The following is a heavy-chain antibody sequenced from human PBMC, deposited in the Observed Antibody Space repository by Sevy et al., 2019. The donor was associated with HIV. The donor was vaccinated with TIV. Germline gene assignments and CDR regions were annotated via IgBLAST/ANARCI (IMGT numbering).Heavy chain of an antibody. Sequence: GGSLRLSCAASGFTFSNAWMSRVRQAPGKGLEWVGRIKSKADGGTTDYAAPVKGRFTISRDDSKNTLYLQMNSLKTEDTAVYYCTTELRQYYYDSSGSDAFDIWGQGTMVTVSS. CDR2: IKSKADGGTT. CDR3: TTELRQYYYDSSGSDAFDI. V-gene: IGHV3-15*01. J-gene: IGHJ3*02. D-gene: IGHD3-22*01. CDR1: GFTFSNAW.